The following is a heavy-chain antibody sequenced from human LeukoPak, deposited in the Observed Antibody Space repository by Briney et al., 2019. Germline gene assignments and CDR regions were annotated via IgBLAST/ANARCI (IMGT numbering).Heavy chain of an antibody. CDR3: ARDPGDTLIRGVIWWFDT. CDR2: INPNSGGT. J-gene: IGHJ5*02. Sequence: VSVKVSCKASGYSFTGYYMHWVRQAPGQGLEWMGWINPNSGGTNYAQKFQDRVTMTRDTSISTAYLELSRLSSDDTAVYYCARDPGDTLIRGVIWWFDTWGQGTLVTVSS. D-gene: IGHD3-10*01. CDR1: GYSFTGYY. V-gene: IGHV1-2*02.